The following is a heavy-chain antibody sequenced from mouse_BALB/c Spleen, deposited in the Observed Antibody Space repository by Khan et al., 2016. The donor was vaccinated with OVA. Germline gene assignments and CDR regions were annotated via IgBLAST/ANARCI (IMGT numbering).Heavy chain of an antibody. Sequence: EVQLQESGPSLVQPSQTLSLTCSVTGDSISSGYWSWIRKFPGNKLQYMGYMISSGYTYYNPSLKSRISITRQPSKNQYYLQLNSVTTEDTSTYYFARSTYRYAFAYWGQGTLVTVSA. CDR3: ARSTYRYAFAY. CDR2: MISSGYT. V-gene: IGHV3-8*02. D-gene: IGHD2-14*01. J-gene: IGHJ3*01. CDR1: GDSISSGY.